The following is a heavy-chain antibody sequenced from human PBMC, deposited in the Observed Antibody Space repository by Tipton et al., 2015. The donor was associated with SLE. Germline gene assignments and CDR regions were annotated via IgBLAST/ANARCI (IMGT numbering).Heavy chain of an antibody. J-gene: IGHJ4*02. V-gene: IGHV3-23*01. CDR2: FSGSGGSA. CDR3: ARLPSDSSGYYFEAADY. CDR1: GFTFSNYA. D-gene: IGHD3-22*01. Sequence: SLRLSCAASGFTFSNYAMSWVRQAPGKGLEWVSGFSGSGGSAYYADSVKGRFTISRDNSLNTLYLQIDSLTAGDTAVYYCARLPSDSSGYYFEAADYWGQGTLVTVSS.